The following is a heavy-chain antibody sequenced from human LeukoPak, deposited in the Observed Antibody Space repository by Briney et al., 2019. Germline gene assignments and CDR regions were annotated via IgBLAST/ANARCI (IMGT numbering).Heavy chain of an antibody. D-gene: IGHD6-19*01. CDR2: ISRNGDST. CDR3: ARAGHSSSSLDY. V-gene: IGHV3-20*04. CDR1: GFTFDDYV. J-gene: IGHJ4*02. Sequence: PGGSLRLSCEASGFTFDDYVMSWVRQAPGKGLEWVSDISRNGDSTVYADSVKGRFTMSRDNAKTSLFLQMNSLRAEDTALYYCARAGHSSSSLDYWGQGTLVTVSS.